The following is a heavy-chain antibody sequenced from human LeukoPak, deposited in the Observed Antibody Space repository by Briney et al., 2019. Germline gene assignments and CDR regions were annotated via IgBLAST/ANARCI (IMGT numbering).Heavy chain of an antibody. V-gene: IGHV5-51*01. D-gene: IGHD3-3*01. CDR1: GYSFTSYW. J-gene: IGHJ4*02. Sequence: KPGESLKISCKGSGYSFTSYWIGWARQMRGKGLEWMGIIYPGDSDTRYSPSFQGRVTISVDKSISTAYLQWSSLTAADTAVYYCARHGLYDFWSGLDNYYWGQGTLVTVSS. CDR2: IYPGDSDT. CDR3: ARHGLYDFWSGLDNYY.